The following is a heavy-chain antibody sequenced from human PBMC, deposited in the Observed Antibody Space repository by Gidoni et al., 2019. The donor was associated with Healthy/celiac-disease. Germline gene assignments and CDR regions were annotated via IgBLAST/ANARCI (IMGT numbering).Heavy chain of an antibody. CDR1: GGTFSSYA. CDR2: IIPIFGTA. V-gene: IGHV1-69*01. J-gene: IGHJ6*02. D-gene: IGHD2-2*01. Sequence: QVQLVQSGAEVKKPGSSVKVSCKASGGTFSSYAISWVRQAPGQGLEWMGGIIPIFGTANYAQKFQGRVTITADESTSTAYMELSSLRSEDTAVYYCACPSAGRSRAYYYYGMDVWGQGTTVTVSS. CDR3: ACPSAGRSRAYYYYGMDV.